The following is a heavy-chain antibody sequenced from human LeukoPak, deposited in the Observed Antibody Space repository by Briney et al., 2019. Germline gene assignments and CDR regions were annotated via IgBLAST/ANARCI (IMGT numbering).Heavy chain of an antibody. CDR3: ARVNRVMITFGGAPLYFDY. CDR2: IYYSGST. D-gene: IGHD3-16*01. J-gene: IGHJ4*02. V-gene: IGHV4-31*03. CDR1: GGSISSGGYY. Sequence: SETLSLTCTVSGGSISSGGYYWSWIRQHPGKGLEWIVYIYYSGSTYYNPSLKSRVTISVDTSKNQFSLKLSSVTAADTAVYYCARVNRVMITFGGAPLYFDYWGQGTLVTVSS.